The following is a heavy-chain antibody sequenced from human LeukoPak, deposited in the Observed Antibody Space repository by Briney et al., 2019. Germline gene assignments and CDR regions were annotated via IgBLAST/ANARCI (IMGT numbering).Heavy chain of an antibody. D-gene: IGHD3-22*01. CDR3: ARDLVVKGTAFDY. J-gene: IGHJ4*02. V-gene: IGHV4-38-2*02. CDR2: IYHSGST. CDR1: GYSISSGYY. Sequence: SETLSLTCTVSGYSISSGYYWGWIRQPPGKGLGWIGSIYHSGSTYYNPSLKSRVTISVDTSKNQFSLKLSSVTAAAPAVYYFARDLVVKGTAFDYWGQGPLVTLSS.